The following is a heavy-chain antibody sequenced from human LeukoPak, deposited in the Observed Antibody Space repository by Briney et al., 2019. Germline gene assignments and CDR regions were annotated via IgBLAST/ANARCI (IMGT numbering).Heavy chain of an antibody. V-gene: IGHV3-23*01. CDR1: GFTFTNEA. J-gene: IGHJ4*02. Sequence: AGGSLRLSCAVSGFTFTNEAMGWVRQLRGGGLEWVSTNSPGGGTTYYAESMKGRFTISRDNSKSTLYLEMNSLRVEDTAVYYCTKVRSGSSNWALRVDYWGQGALVTVSS. CDR3: TKVRSGSSNWALRVDY. D-gene: IGHD4-11*01. CDR2: NSPGGGTT.